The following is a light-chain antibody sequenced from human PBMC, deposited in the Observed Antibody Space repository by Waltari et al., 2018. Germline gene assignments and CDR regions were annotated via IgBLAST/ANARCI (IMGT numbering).Light chain of an antibody. CDR1: QTISTS. V-gene: IGKV1-39*01. Sequence: DIQMTQSPSSLSASVGDRVIITCRAGQTISTSLSWYQQKPGQAPKVLILGASRLQSEVPSRFSGSGSGTDFTLTIDSLQPEDFATYYWQQTYSPPLTFGGGTKVDIK. J-gene: IGKJ4*01. CDR2: GAS. CDR3: QQTYSPPLT.